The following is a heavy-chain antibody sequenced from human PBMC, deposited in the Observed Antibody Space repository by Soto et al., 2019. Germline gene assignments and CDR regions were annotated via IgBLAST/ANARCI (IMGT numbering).Heavy chain of an antibody. CDR3: AAATTWNFHFPY. J-gene: IGHJ4*02. V-gene: IGHV3-33*03. Sequence: QAQLVESGGGVVQPGTSLRLSCAASGFTISTHGMHWVRQAPGKGLEWLANIWYDGSNKFYAEYVKGRFSISKDNSKKTLYLQMSSLRAEDTAVYYCAAATTWNFHFPYWGQGTQVTVSS. CDR2: IWYDGSNK. CDR1: GFTISTHG. D-gene: IGHD1-7*01.